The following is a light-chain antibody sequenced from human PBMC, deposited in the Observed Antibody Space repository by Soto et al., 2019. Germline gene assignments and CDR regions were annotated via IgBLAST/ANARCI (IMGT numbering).Light chain of an antibody. CDR1: QSVSGTY. CDR3: QQYGSSPRT. V-gene: IGKV3-20*01. Sequence: EIVLTQSPGTLSLFPGERATFSCRASQSVSGTYLAWYQQKPGQAPRLLIYAASSRATGIPDRFSGSGSGRDFTLTISRLEPEDLAVYYCQQYGSSPRTFGQGTKVEIK. J-gene: IGKJ1*01. CDR2: AAS.